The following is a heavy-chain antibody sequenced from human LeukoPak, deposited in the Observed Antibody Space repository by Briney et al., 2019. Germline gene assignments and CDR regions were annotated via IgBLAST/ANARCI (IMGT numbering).Heavy chain of an antibody. CDR3: TRDPRLADY. J-gene: IGHJ4*02. Sequence: GGSLRLSCAASGFTLSDHYTTWIRQAPGRGLEWLSYISSSSSDTNYADSVKGRFTISRDNAKNSLYLQMNTLRAEDTAVYYCTRDPRLADYWGQGTRVTVSS. CDR2: ISSSSSDT. D-gene: IGHD3-22*01. V-gene: IGHV3-11*05. CDR1: GFTLSDHY.